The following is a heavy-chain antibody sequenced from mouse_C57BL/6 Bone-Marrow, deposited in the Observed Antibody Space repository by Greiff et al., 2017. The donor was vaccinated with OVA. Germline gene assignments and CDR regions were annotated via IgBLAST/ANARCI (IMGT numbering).Heavy chain of an antibody. J-gene: IGHJ4*01. V-gene: IGHV1-50*01. Sequence: QVQLQQSGAELVKPGASVKLSCKASGYTFTSYWMQWVKQRPGQGLEWIGEIDPSDSYTNYNQKFKGKATLTVDTSSSTAYMQLSSLTSEDSAVYYCARREDYWGQGTSGTVSS. CDR3: ARREDY. CDR1: GYTFTSYW. CDR2: IDPSDSYT.